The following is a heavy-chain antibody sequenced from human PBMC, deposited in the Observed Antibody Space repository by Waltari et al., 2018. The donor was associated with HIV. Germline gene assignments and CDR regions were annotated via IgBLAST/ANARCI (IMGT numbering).Heavy chain of an antibody. CDR2: INQAGTER. D-gene: IGHD3-10*01. CDR1: GFTFSFYW. J-gene: IGHJ4*02. Sequence: EVKLEESGGGWVQPGGSLTLTCEDSGFTFSFYWLSWVRQAPGKGLELVANINQAGTERHYVDSLRGRFTISRDNGKTSLFLQMNSLSVEDTAVYYCATTHGSGDYDNDFDYWGQGTLV. CDR3: ATTHGSGDYDNDFDY. V-gene: IGHV3-7*01.